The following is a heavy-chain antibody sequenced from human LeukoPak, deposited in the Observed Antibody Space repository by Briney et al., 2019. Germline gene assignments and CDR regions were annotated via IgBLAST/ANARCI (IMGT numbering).Heavy chain of an antibody. D-gene: IGHD3-10*01. CDR2: IYYTGST. CDR1: GASISGSGYY. V-gene: IGHV4-39*02. CDR3: ARDSGTTGEVKFDP. J-gene: IGHJ5*02. Sequence: SETLSLTCAVSGASISGSGYYLGWIRQPPGKGLEWIGNIYYTGSTYYNASLQSRVTISIDMSKNQFSLRLSSVTAADTAMYYCARDSGTTGEVKFDPWGQGTLVTASS.